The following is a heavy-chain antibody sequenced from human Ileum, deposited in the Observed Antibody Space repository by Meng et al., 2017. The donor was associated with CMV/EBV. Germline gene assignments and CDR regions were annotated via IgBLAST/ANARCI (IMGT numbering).Heavy chain of an antibody. CDR1: EYTFSDSY. CDR3: ARENWVYDY. D-gene: IGHD7-27*01. CDR2: INLNSGVI. Sequence: QVRLGQSGAEVKKPGAVVKVSCKVSEYTFSDSYIHWVRQAPGQGLEWVGCINLNSGVIDFAQKFQGRITLTRDTSITTAYMELTRLIYDDTAVYYCARENWVYDYWGQGTLVTVSS. V-gene: IGHV1-2*02. J-gene: IGHJ4*02.